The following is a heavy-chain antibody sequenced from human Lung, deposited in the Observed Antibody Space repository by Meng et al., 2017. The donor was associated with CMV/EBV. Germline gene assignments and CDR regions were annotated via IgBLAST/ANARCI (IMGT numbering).Heavy chain of an antibody. D-gene: IGHD3-22*01. V-gene: IGHV3-74*01. Sequence: GESXKISCAASGFTFNTYWMHWVRQAPGKGLVWVSRITSDGSSTTYADSVKGRFTISRDNAKNTLYLQMNSLGAEDTAVYYCAREYRLKYDSSGFDFWGQGTLVTVSS. CDR2: ITSDGSST. J-gene: IGHJ4*02. CDR3: AREYRLKYDSSGFDF. CDR1: GFTFNTYW.